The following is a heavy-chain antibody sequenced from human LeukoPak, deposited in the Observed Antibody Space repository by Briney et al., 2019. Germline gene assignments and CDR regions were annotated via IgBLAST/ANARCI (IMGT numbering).Heavy chain of an antibody. V-gene: IGHV4-31*03. CDR1: GGSISSGGYY. Sequence: SETLSLTCTVSGGSISSGGYYWSWIRQHPGKGLEWIGYIYYSGSTYYNPSLKSRVTISVDTSKNQFPLKLSSVTAADTAVYYCARETNSGCIDCWGQGTLVTVSS. J-gene: IGHJ4*02. D-gene: IGHD6-19*01. CDR3: ARETNSGCIDC. CDR2: IYYSGST.